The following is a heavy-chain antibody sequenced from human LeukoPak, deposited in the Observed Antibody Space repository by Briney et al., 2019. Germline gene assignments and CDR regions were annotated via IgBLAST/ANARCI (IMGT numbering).Heavy chain of an antibody. J-gene: IGHJ5*02. CDR2: ISYDGSNK. Sequence: GRSLRLSCAASGFTFSSYGMHWVRQAPGKGLEWVAVISYDGSNKYYADSVKGRFTISRDNSKNTLYLQMNSLRAEDTAVYYCAKERSSSAKVGNWFDPWGQGTLVTVPS. D-gene: IGHD6-13*01. CDR1: GFTFSSYG. V-gene: IGHV3-30*18. CDR3: AKERSSSAKVGNWFDP.